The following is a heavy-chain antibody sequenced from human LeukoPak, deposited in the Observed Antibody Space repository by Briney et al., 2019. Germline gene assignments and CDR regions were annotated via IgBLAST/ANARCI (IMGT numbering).Heavy chain of an antibody. J-gene: IGHJ4*02. D-gene: IGHD3-10*01. CDR2: IYYSGST. V-gene: IGHV4-59*01. Sequence: PSETLSLTCTVSGGTISSYYWSWIRQPPGKGLEWIGYIYYSGSTNYNPSLKSRVTISVDTSKNQFSLKLSSVTAADTAVYYCARDRAGYFDYWGQGTLVTVSS. CDR1: GGTISSYY. CDR3: ARDRAGYFDY.